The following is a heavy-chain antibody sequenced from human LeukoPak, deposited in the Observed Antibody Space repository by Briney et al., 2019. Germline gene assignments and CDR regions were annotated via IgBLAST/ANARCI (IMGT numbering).Heavy chain of an antibody. CDR3: ARGGAAAGRFFFDD. V-gene: IGHV3-7*05. Sequence: GGSLRLSCAASGFTFSYYWMTWVRQAPGKGLEWVANIKEDGNEKYYVDSVKGRFTISRDNAKNSLNLQMNSLRGEDTAVYYCARGGAAAGRFFFDDWGQGTLVTVSS. J-gene: IGHJ4*02. CDR2: IKEDGNEK. CDR1: GFTFSYYW. D-gene: IGHD6-13*01.